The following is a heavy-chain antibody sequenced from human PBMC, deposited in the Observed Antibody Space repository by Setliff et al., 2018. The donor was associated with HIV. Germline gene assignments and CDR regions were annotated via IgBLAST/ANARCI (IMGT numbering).Heavy chain of an antibody. Sequence: LETLSLTCAVSGVSISNSNWWSWVRQPPGKGLEWIGEVSHSGSTNYNPSLKSRVTISVDKSKNQFSLKLSSVTAADTAVYYCARRSGCAEDYWGQGTLVTVSS. V-gene: IGHV4-4*02. CDR1: GVSISNSNW. CDR2: VSHSGST. J-gene: IGHJ4*02. D-gene: IGHD5-12*01. CDR3: ARRSGCAEDY.